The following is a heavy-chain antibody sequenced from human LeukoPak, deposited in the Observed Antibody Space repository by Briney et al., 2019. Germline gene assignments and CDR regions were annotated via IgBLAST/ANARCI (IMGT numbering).Heavy chain of an antibody. V-gene: IGHV1-69*13. CDR1: GGTFSSYA. J-gene: IGHJ3*02. D-gene: IGHD2-15*01. CDR3: ARRRSSIVVVVAATDDAFDI. Sequence: SVKVSCKASGGTFSSYAISWVRQAPGQGLEWMGGIIPIFGTANYAQKFQGRVTITADESTSTAYMELSSLRSEDTAVYYCARRRSSIVVVVAATDDAFDIWGQGTMVTVSS. CDR2: IIPIFGTA.